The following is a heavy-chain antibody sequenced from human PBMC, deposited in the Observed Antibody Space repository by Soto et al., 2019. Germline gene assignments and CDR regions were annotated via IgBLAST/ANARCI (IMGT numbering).Heavy chain of an antibody. CDR3: ARDESSHDPVWCFHP. Sequence: GASGKVSCKGIGYSFTSDYMHWVRQAPGQGLEWMGTIHPRGVNIGYAQKFKGRLTMTSDTSTSTVYMELNSLTSEDTAVYYCARDESSHDPVWCFHPWRQAPLVTVPP. D-gene: IGHD3-16*01. CDR2: IHPRGVNI. CDR1: GYSFTSDY. V-gene: IGHV1-46*03. J-gene: IGHJ5*02.